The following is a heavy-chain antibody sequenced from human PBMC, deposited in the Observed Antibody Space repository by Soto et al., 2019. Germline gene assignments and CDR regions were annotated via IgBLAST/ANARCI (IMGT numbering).Heavy chain of an antibody. V-gene: IGHV3-30*03. CDR2: ISYDGSNK. CDR1: GFTFSSYG. Sequence: GGSLRLSCAASGFTFSSYGMHWVRQAPGKGLEWVAVISYDGSNKYYADSVKGRFTISRDNSKNTLYLQMNSLRSEDTAVYYCARGGDFWSGDMVFDYWGQGTLVTVSS. D-gene: IGHD3-3*01. CDR3: ARGGDFWSGDMVFDY. J-gene: IGHJ4*02.